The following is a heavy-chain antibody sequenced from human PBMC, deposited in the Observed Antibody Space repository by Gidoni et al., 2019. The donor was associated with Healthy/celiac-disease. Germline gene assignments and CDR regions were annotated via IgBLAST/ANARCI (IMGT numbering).Heavy chain of an antibody. CDR1: GFTFSSYW. D-gene: IGHD5-18*01. CDR3: ARGGYGQDDAFDI. Sequence: EVQLVESGGGLVQPGGSLRLSCAASGFTFSSYWMSWVRQAPGKGLEWVANIKQDGSEKYYVDSVKGRFTISRDNAKNSLYLQMNSLRAEDTAVYYCARGGYGQDDAFDIWGQGTMVTVSS. CDR2: IKQDGSEK. J-gene: IGHJ3*02. V-gene: IGHV3-7*04.